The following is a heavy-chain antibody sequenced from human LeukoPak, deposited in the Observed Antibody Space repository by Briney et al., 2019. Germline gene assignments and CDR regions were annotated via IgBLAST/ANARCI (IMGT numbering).Heavy chain of an antibody. CDR3: TKDAPDSGGWFFFDS. J-gene: IGHJ4*02. V-gene: IGHV3-23*01. CDR1: GFSFKSYA. D-gene: IGHD6-19*01. CDR2: ISGIDT. Sequence: GGSLRLSCAASGFSFKSYAMNWVRQAPGKGLEWVSTISGIDTFYADSVKGRFTISRDNSKNTLYLQMISLRAEDTAVYYCTKDAPDSGGWFFFDSWGQGTLVTVSS.